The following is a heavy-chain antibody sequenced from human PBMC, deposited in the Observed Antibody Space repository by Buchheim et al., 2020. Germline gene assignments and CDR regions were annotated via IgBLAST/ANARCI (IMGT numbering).Heavy chain of an antibody. CDR1: GGSISNYY. CDR2: IDYSGSS. J-gene: IGHJ4*02. CDR3: ARDQGFGELLLFDD. V-gene: IGHV4-59*01. D-gene: IGHD3-10*01. Sequence: QVQLRESGPGLVKPSETLSLTCSVSGGSISNYYWSWIRQPPGKGLEWIGYIDYSGSSYYNPSLESRVTISVDTSKNQFSLQLSSVTAADTAVYYCARDQGFGELLLFDDWGQGT.